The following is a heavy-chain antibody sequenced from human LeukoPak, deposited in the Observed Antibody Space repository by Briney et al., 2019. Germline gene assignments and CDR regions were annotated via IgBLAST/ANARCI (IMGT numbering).Heavy chain of an antibody. CDR3: ARHPHIAAAGTAWFDP. Sequence: SETLSLTCTVSGGSISSYYWSWIRQPPGKGLEWIGYIYYSGSTNYNPSLKSRVTISVDTSKNQFSLKLSSVTAADTAVYYCARHPHIAAAGTAWFDPWGQGTLVTVSS. D-gene: IGHD6-13*01. CDR2: IYYSGST. V-gene: IGHV4-59*08. J-gene: IGHJ5*02. CDR1: GGSISSYY.